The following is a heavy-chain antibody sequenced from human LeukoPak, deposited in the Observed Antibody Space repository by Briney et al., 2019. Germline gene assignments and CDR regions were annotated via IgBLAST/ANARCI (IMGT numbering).Heavy chain of an antibody. D-gene: IGHD2-15*01. Sequence: PSETLSLTCTVSGGSISGYYWSWIRQPPGKGLEWIGYIYYGGSTNYNPSLKSRVTISVDTSKNQFSLKLSSVTAADTAVYYCALVRRYCSGGSCHHDAFDIWGQGTMVTVSS. CDR3: ALVRRYCSGGSCHHDAFDI. V-gene: IGHV4-59*12. CDR1: GGSISGYY. J-gene: IGHJ3*02. CDR2: IYYGGST.